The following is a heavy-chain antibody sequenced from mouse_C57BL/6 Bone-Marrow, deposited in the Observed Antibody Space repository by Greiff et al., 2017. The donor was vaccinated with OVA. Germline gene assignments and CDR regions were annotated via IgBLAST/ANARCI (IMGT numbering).Heavy chain of an antibody. CDR3: ARGPIYYYGSSYDYYAMDY. V-gene: IGHV1-64*01. CDR2: IHPNSGST. CDR1: GYTFTSYW. Sequence: VQLQQSGAELVKPGASVKLSCKASGYTFTSYWMHWVKQRPGQGLEWIGMIHPNSGSTNYNEKFKSKATLTVDKSSSTAYMQLSSLTSEDSAVYYCARGPIYYYGSSYDYYAMDYWGQGTSVTVSS. J-gene: IGHJ4*01. D-gene: IGHD1-1*01.